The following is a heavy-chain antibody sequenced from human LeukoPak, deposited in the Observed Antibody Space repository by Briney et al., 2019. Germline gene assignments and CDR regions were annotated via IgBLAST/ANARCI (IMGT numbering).Heavy chain of an antibody. Sequence: SVKVACKASGGTFSSYAISWVRQAPGQGLEWMGRIIPIFGTANYAQKFQGRVTITTDESTSTAYMELSSLRSEDTAVYYCARGRDNTSYYYGSGSRNDAFDIWGQGTMVTVSS. D-gene: IGHD3-10*01. CDR1: GGTFSSYA. CDR3: ARGRDNTSYYYGSGSRNDAFDI. V-gene: IGHV1-69*05. J-gene: IGHJ3*02. CDR2: IIPIFGTA.